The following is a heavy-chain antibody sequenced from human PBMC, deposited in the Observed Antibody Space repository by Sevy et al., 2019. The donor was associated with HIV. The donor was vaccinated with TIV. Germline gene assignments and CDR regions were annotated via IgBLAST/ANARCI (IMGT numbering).Heavy chain of an antibody. J-gene: IGHJ1*01. CDR2: INGNSAFT. Sequence: GGSLRLSCAASGFTFNTYTMNWVRQAPGKGLEWVSSINGNSAFTFYADSMQGRFTISRDNAKNSLFLQKNSLRADDTAVYYCARAKSGSGAHEHWGRGTLVTVSS. CDR1: GFTFNTYT. D-gene: IGHD1-26*01. CDR3: ARAKSGSGAHEH. V-gene: IGHV3-21*06.